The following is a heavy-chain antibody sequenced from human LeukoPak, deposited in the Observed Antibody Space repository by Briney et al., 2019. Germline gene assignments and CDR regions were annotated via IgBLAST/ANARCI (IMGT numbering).Heavy chain of an antibody. CDR3: ARGPYSSSWYYFEY. CDR2: IWFDGSNQ. CDR1: GLSFSTFA. Sequence: GGSLRLSCAASGLSFSTFAMSWVRQAPGKGLEWVAVIWFDGSNQFYADSVKGRFTISRDNSKNTLYLQMNSLRAEDTAVYYCARGPYSSSWYYFEYWGQGTLVTVSS. D-gene: IGHD6-13*01. J-gene: IGHJ4*02. V-gene: IGHV3-33*01.